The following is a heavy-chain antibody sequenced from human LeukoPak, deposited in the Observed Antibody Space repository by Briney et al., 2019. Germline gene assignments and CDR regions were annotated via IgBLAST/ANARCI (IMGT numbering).Heavy chain of an antibody. CDR3: AKNHDSNGYHTDDAFDI. Sequence: PGGTLRLSCAASGFTFKKYDVTWVRQAPGKGLEWVSVISVSGQSTYYADSVKGRFTISRDISKNTLYLQMNSLRAEDTGVYYCAKNHDSNGYHTDDAFDIWGQGTMVTVSS. V-gene: IGHV3-23*01. J-gene: IGHJ3*02. CDR2: ISVSGQST. CDR1: GFTFKKYD. D-gene: IGHD3-22*01.